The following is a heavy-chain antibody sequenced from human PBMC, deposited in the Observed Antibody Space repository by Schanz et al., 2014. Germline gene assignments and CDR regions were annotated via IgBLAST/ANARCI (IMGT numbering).Heavy chain of an antibody. CDR3: ARPRFDYGEVDY. CDR1: GFTVSSNH. V-gene: IGHV3-66*04. D-gene: IGHD4-17*01. J-gene: IGHJ4*02. Sequence: EGQLAESGGGLVQPGGSLRLSCAVSGFTVSSNHMSWVRQAPGKGLEWGSYIATSSSTRHYADSVKGRVTISRDRFQNTLYLRMSSLRAEDTAVYYCARPRFDYGEVDYWGQGTLVTVSS. CDR2: IATSSSTR.